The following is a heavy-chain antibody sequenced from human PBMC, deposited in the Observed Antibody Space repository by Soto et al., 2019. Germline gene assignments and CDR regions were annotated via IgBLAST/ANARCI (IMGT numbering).Heavy chain of an antibody. CDR1: GFTFSSHA. J-gene: IGHJ4*02. CDR2: ISYDGSSQ. Sequence: QVQLVESGGGVVQPGRSLRLSCAASGFTFSSHAMHWVRQAPGKGLEWVAVISYDGSSQYYADSVKGRFTISRDNSKNTLRLQMNSLRAEDTALYCCAKDRGGYCSGGTCYLFDYWGQGTLVTVSS. D-gene: IGHD2-15*01. V-gene: IGHV3-30*18. CDR3: AKDRGGYCSGGTCYLFDY.